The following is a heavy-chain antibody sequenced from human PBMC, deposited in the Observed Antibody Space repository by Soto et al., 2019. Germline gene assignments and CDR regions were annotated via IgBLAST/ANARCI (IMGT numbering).Heavy chain of an antibody. Sequence: EVQLLESGGGLVQRGGSLRLSCAASGFSFSSCAMVWVRQAPGKGLERVSVISARGGSSYFADSVKGRFTISRDNSKNVLSLEMNSLRAEDTAIYFCAKASIEYSASVDNWGQGTLVLVSS. CDR3: AKASIEYSASVDN. J-gene: IGHJ4*02. D-gene: IGHD5-12*01. V-gene: IGHV3-23*01. CDR1: GFSFSSCA. CDR2: ISARGGSS.